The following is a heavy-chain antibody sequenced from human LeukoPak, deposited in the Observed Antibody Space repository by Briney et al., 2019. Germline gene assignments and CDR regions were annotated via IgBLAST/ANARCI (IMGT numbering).Heavy chain of an antibody. J-gene: IGHJ4*02. Sequence: GGSLRLSCAASGFTFSSYGMNWVRQAPGKGLEWVAVISYDGSNKYYAGSVKGRFTISRDNSKNTLFVQMSSLRAEDTAVYYCARGEYYSDTSSYFDYWGQGTLVTVSS. D-gene: IGHD3-22*01. V-gene: IGHV3-30*03. CDR1: GFTFSSYG. CDR3: ARGEYYSDTSSYFDY. CDR2: ISYDGSNK.